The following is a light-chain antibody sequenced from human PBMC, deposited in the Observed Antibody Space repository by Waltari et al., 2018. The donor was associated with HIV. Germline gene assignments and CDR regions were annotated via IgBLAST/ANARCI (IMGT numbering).Light chain of an antibody. CDR3: CSFTKSDSLV. V-gene: IGLV2-14*03. CDR2: GVG. Sequence: ALIQPASVSGSPGQSITISCTVTSDDIGFSKFVSWYKQPPGNAPQLMIYGVGFRPSGVPSRFSGSRSGNTASLTIFGLQAEDEADYYCCSFTKSDSLVFGGGTKLTVL. J-gene: IGLJ2*01. CDR1: SDDIGFSKF.